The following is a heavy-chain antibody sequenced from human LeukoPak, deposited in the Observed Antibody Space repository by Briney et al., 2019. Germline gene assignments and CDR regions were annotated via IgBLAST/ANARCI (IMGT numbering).Heavy chain of an antibody. CDR3: ARSPAYSGSFLKGYCYYYMDV. J-gene: IGHJ6*03. Sequence: PSETLSLTCAVSAGSISSSNWWTWVRQPPGKGLEWIGEIYHNGSTNYNPSLKSRVTVSVDKSKNQFSLNLSSVTAADTAVYYCARSPAYSGSFLKGYCYYYMDVWGKGTTVTVSS. D-gene: IGHD1-26*01. CDR2: IYHNGST. V-gene: IGHV4-4*02. CDR1: AGSISSSNW.